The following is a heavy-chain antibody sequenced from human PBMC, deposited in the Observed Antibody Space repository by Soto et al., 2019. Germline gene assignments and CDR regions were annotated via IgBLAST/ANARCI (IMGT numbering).Heavy chain of an antibody. CDR2: ISSDGSSK. CDR3: AKAGNRGRPPPPSFDI. Sequence: QAQLVESGGGVVQPGRSLRLSCAASEFTFSNYGMQWVRQAPGKGLEWVAGISSDGSSKYYIDSVKGRFTISRDAFRNTLNLQMNSLRDEDTAVYHCAKAGNRGRPPPPSFDIWGPGTMVTVSS. J-gene: IGHJ3*02. V-gene: IGHV3-30*18. CDR1: EFTFSNYG.